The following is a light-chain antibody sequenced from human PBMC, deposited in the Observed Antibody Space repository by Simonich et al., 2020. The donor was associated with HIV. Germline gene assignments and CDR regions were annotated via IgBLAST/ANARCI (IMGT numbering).Light chain of an antibody. Sequence: QSALTQPASVSGSPGQSITISCTGTSSDVGGYNYVSWYQQHPYNAPKHMIYDVSKLPSGVSNRFSGSKSGNTASLTISGLQAEDEDDYYCSSYTSSSTYVVFGGGTKLTVL. CDR3: SSYTSSSTYVV. V-gene: IGLV2-14*01. CDR1: SSDVGGYNY. CDR2: DVS. J-gene: IGLJ2*01.